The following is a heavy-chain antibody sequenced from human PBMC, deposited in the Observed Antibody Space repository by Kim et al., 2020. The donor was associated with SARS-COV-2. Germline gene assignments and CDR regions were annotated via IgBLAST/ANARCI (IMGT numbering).Heavy chain of an antibody. CDR1: GFTFSSYG. V-gene: IGHV3-30*18. Sequence: GGSLRLSCAASGFTFSSYGMHWVRQAPGKGLERVAVISYDGSNKYYADSVKGRFTISRDNSTNTLYLQMNSLRAEDTAVYYFAKDLPLRGGAVRGFDYWG. D-gene: IGHD3-16*01. CDR2: ISYDGSNK. CDR3: AKDLPLRGGAVRGFDY. J-gene: IGHJ4*01.